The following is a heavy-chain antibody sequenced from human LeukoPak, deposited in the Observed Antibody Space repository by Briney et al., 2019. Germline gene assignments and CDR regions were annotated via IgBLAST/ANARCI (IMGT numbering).Heavy chain of an antibody. J-gene: IGHJ4*02. CDR3: GRETRPSHYYDSSGYYAY. V-gene: IGHV1-69*05. CDR1: GGTFSSYA. D-gene: IGHD3-22*01. Sequence: SVKVSCKASGGTFSSYAISWVRQAPGQGLEWMGRIIPIFGTANYAQKFQGRVTITTDESTSTAYMELSSLRSEDTAVYYCGRETRPSHYYDSSGYYAYWGQGTLVTVSS. CDR2: IIPIFGTA.